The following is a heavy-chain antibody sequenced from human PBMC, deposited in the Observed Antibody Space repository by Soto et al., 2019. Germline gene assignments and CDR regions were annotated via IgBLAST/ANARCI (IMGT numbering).Heavy chain of an antibody. J-gene: IGHJ6*02. CDR3: ARSEAHCGGDCYPQASYYYYGMDV. CDR2: IIPIFGTP. CDR1: GGSFSNYA. V-gene: IGHV1-69*12. Sequence: QVQLVQSGAEVKKPGSSVKVSCKASGGSFSNYAINWVRQAPGQGLEWMGGIIPIFGTPNYAQKFQGRVTITADESTSTGYMELSSLRSEDTAVYYCARSEAHCGGDCYPQASYYYYGMDVWGQGATVTVSS. D-gene: IGHD2-21*02.